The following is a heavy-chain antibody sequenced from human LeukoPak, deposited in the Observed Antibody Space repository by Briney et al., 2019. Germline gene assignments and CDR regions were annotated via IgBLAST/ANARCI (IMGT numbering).Heavy chain of an antibody. CDR1: GGSISSYY. V-gene: IGHV4-59*01. CDR2: NHYSGST. J-gene: IGHJ4*02. Sequence: SETLSLTCTVSGGSISSYYWSWIRQPPGKGLEWSGYNHYSGSTNYNPSPKSRVTISVATSKNQFSLKLSSVTAADTAVYYCARERSYSSGYDYWGQGTLVTVSS. D-gene: IGHD6-19*01. CDR3: ARERSYSSGYDY.